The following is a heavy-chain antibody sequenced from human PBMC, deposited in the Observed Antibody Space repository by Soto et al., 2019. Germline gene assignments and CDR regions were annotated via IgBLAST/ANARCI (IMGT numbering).Heavy chain of an antibody. CDR2: ITGSGGST. J-gene: IGHJ4*02. D-gene: IGHD3-3*01. CDR1: GFTFNTYA. CDR3: AKGSSSSRPYYFDY. Sequence: EVQLLESGGGLVQPGGSLRLSCAASGFTFNTYAMSWVRQAPGKGLEWVSAITGSGGSTYHADSVKGRFTISRDNSKNTLYLQMNSLRADDTAVYFCAKGSSSSRPYYFDYWGQGTLVTVSS. V-gene: IGHV3-23*01.